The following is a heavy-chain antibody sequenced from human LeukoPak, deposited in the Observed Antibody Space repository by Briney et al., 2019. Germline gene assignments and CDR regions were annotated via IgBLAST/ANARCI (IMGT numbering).Heavy chain of an antibody. V-gene: IGHV4-59*01. CDR3: ARARDGRINNWFDP. CDR2: IYYSGST. J-gene: IGHJ5*02. Sequence: SETLSLTCTVSGGSISSYYWSWIRQPPGNGLEWIGDIYYSGSTNYNPSLKSRVTISVDTSKNQFSLKMSSVTAADTAVYYCARARDGRINNWFDPWGQGTLVTVSS. CDR1: GGSISSYY. D-gene: IGHD5-24*01.